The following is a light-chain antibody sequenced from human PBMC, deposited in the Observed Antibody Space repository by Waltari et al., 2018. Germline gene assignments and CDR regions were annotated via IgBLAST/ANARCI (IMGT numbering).Light chain of an antibody. V-gene: IGKV1-5*03. CDR3: QQYNSYSYI. CDR1: QSISTW. J-gene: IGKJ2*01. CDR2: KAS. Sequence: EIQMTQSPSTLSASVGDRVTITCRASQSISTWLAWYQQKPGKAPKLLIYKASSLQSGVPSRFSGSGSGTEFALTISSLQPDDFATYYCQQYNSYSYIFGQGTKLEI.